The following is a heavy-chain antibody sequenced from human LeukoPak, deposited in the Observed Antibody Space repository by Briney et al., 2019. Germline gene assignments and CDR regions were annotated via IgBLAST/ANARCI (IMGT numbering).Heavy chain of an antibody. CDR3: ALRKQLVRGWYYYGMDV. Sequence: ASVKVSCKASGGTFSSYAISWVRQAPGQGLEWMGWISAYNGNTNYAQKLQGRVTMTTDTSTSTAYMELRSLRSDDTAVYYCALRKQLVRGWYYYGMDVWGQGTTVTVSS. V-gene: IGHV1-18*01. CDR1: GGTFSSYA. J-gene: IGHJ6*02. D-gene: IGHD6-13*01. CDR2: ISAYNGNT.